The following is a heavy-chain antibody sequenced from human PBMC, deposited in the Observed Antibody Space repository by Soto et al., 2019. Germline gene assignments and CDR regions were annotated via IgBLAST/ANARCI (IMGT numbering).Heavy chain of an antibody. Sequence: EAQLVESGGGLVQPGGSLRLSCEASGFTFRSYWMSWVRQAPGKGLEWVATIKPDGSEKYYVDSVKGRFTISSDNAKNSLSLQMNSLRAEDTAVYYCARQGSYNFDYWGQGTLVTVSS. J-gene: IGHJ4*02. CDR3: ARQGSYNFDY. D-gene: IGHD6-6*01. V-gene: IGHV3-7*04. CDR1: GFTFRSYW. CDR2: IKPDGSEK.